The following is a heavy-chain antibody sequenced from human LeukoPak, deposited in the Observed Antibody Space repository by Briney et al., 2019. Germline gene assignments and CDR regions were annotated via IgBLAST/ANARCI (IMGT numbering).Heavy chain of an antibody. CDR1: GFTFSSYA. CDR3: ARQTYYYGSGSYSLYYYYGMNV. Sequence: GGFLRLSCAASGFTFSSYAMSWVRQAPGKGLEWVSAISGSGGSTYYADSVKGRFTISRDNSKNTLYLQMNSLRAEDTAVYYCARQTYYYGSGSYSLYYYYGMNVWGQGTTVTVSS. CDR2: ISGSGGST. J-gene: IGHJ6*02. V-gene: IGHV3-23*01. D-gene: IGHD3-10*01.